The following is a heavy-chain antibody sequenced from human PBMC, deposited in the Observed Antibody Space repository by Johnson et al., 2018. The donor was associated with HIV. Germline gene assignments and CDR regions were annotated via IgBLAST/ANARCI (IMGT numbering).Heavy chain of an antibody. CDR3: ARAEQLAGGAFDI. J-gene: IGHJ3*02. V-gene: IGHV3-30-3*01. D-gene: IGHD6-6*01. Sequence: QVQLVESGGGVVQPGRSLRLSCAASGFTFSSYAVHWVRQAPGKGLEWVAVISYDASNKYYADSMKGRFTISRDNSKNTLYLQMNSLRAEDTAVYYCARAEQLAGGAFDIWGQGTMVTVSS. CDR2: ISYDASNK. CDR1: GFTFSSYA.